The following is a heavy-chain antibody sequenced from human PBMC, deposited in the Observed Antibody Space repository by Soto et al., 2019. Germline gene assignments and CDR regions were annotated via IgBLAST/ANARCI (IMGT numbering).Heavy chain of an antibody. CDR3: ARDRRTTVTTYYFDY. CDR1: GFTFSSYG. CDR2: IWYDGSNK. V-gene: IGHV3-33*01. J-gene: IGHJ4*02. D-gene: IGHD4-17*01. Sequence: SLRLSCAASGFTFSSYGMHWVRQAPGKGLEWVAVIWYDGSNKYYADSVKGRFTISRDNSKNTLYLQMNSLRAEDTAVYYCARDRRTTVTTYYFDYWGQGTLVTVS.